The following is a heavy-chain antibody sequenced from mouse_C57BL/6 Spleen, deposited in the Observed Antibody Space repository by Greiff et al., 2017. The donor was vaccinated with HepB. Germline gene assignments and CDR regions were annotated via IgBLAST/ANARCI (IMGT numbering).Heavy chain of an antibody. CDR1: GYTFTSYW. CDR2: IYPGSGST. V-gene: IGHV1-55*01. J-gene: IGHJ1*03. CDR3: ARCTTRYFDV. D-gene: IGHD5-1*01. Sequence: QVQLQQPGAELVKPGASVKMSCKASGYTFTSYWITWVKQRPGQGLEWIGDIYPGSGSTNYNEKFKSKATLTVDTSSSAAYMQLSSLTSEDSAVYYCARCTTRYFDVWGTGTTVTVSS.